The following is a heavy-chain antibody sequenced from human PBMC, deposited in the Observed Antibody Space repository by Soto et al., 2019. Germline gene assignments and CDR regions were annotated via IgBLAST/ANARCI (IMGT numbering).Heavy chain of an antibody. CDR1: GFTFSSYE. V-gene: IGHV3-48*03. D-gene: IGHD3-22*01. Sequence: EVQLVESGGGLVQPGGSLRLSCAASGFTFSSYEMNWVRQAPGKGLEWVSYISSSGSTIYYADSVKGRFTISRDNDKNSLYLQMNSLRAEDTAVYYCAREVGDSYYYDSSGYDYWGQGTLVTVSS. J-gene: IGHJ4*02. CDR3: AREVGDSYYYDSSGYDY. CDR2: ISSSGSTI.